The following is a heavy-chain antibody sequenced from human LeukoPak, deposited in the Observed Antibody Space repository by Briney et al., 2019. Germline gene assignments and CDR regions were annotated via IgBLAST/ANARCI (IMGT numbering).Heavy chain of an antibody. Sequence: SVKVSCKASGGAFSSYAISWVRQAPGQGLEWMGRIIPILGIANYAQKFQGRVTITADKSTSTAYMELSSLRSEDAAVYYCARDAVTTYYYYYGMDVWGQGTTVTVSS. CDR3: ARDAVTTYYYYYGMDV. V-gene: IGHV1-69*04. J-gene: IGHJ6*02. CDR1: GGAFSSYA. CDR2: IIPILGIA. D-gene: IGHD4-17*01.